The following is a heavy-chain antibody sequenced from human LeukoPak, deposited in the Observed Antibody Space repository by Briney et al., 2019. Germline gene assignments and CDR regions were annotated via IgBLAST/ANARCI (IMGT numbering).Heavy chain of an antibody. CDR3: ARDLRDGYSDAFDI. Sequence: PGRSLRLSCAASGFTFSSYGMHWVRQAPGKGLEWVAVIWYDGSNKYYADSVKGRFTISRDNSKNTLYLQMNSLRAEDTAVYYCARDLRDGYSDAFDIWGQGTMVTVSS. CDR2: IWYDGSNK. CDR1: GFTFSSYG. D-gene: IGHD5-24*01. J-gene: IGHJ3*02. V-gene: IGHV3-33*01.